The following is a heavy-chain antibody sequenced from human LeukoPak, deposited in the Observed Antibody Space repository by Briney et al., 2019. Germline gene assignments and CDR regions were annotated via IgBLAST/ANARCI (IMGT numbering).Heavy chain of an antibody. J-gene: IGHJ5*02. CDR1: GFTFSSYG. Sequence: AGGSLRLSCAASGFTFSSYGMHWVRQAPGKGLEWVAVIWSDGNNKYYADSVKGRFTISRDNSKSTLYLQMHGLRAEDTALYYCARDAGYNHNWFDPWGQGTLVTVSS. CDR2: IWSDGNNK. CDR3: ARDAGYNHNWFDP. D-gene: IGHD5-24*01. V-gene: IGHV3-33*01.